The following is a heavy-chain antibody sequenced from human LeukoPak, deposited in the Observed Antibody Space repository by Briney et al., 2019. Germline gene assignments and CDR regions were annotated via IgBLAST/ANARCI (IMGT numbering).Heavy chain of an antibody. J-gene: IGHJ4*02. V-gene: IGHV3-30*04. CDR3: ARDPCGGDCYHDH. Sequence: PGGSLRLSCAASGFTFSSYAMHWVRQAPGKGLEWVAVISYDGSNKYYADSVKGRFTISRDNSKNTLYLQMNSLRAEDTAVYYCARDPCGGDCYHDHWGQGTLVTVSS. CDR1: GFTFSSYA. CDR2: ISYDGSNK. D-gene: IGHD2-21*02.